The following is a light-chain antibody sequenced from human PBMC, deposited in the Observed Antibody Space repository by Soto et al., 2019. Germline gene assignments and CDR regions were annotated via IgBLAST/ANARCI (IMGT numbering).Light chain of an antibody. V-gene: IGKV1-27*01. CDR1: QGISKS. CDR3: QKYNSAPWT. Sequence: DIQMTQSPPSLSASVGDRVTITCRASQGISKSLAWYQQKPGTVPKLLIYAASTLQSGVPSRFRGSGSGTEVTLTISSLQPEDVATYYCQKYNSAPWTFGQGTKVEIK. CDR2: AAS. J-gene: IGKJ1*01.